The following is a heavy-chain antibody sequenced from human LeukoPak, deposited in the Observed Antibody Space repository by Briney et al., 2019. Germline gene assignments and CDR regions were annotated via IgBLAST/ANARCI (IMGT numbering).Heavy chain of an antibody. CDR1: GGSISSGSYY. J-gene: IGHJ4*02. Sequence: KSSQTLSPTCTVSGGSISSGSYYWSWIRQPAGKGLEWIGRIYTSGSTNYNPSLKSRVTISVDTSKNQLSLKLSSVTATDTAVYYCAREMGSFDYWGQGTLVTVSS. CDR3: AREMGSFDY. CDR2: IYTSGST. V-gene: IGHV4-61*02. D-gene: IGHD1-26*01.